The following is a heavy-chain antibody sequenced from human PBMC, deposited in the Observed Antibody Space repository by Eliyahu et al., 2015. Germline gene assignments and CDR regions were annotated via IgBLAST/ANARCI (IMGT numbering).Heavy chain of an antibody. V-gene: IGHV3-30*04. Sequence: QVQLVESGGGVVQPGRSLRXSCAASGFTFRGYATHWVRQAPGKGLEWVAVISYDGSNKYYADSVKGRFTISRDNSRNTLYLQMNSLRAEDTAVYYCARAETIWDIGAFDIWGQGTMVTVSS. CDR1: GFTFRGYA. CDR3: ARAETIWDIGAFDI. J-gene: IGHJ3*02. CDR2: ISYDGSNK. D-gene: IGHD2-15*01.